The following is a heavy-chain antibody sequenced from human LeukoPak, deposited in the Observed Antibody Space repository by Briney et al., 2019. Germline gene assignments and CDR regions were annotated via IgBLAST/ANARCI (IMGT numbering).Heavy chain of an antibody. Sequence: TSEILSLTCAVYGGSFSGYYWSWIRQPPGKGLEWIGEINHSGSTNYNPSLMSRVSISVDPSKNQFSLKLTSVTAADTSVYYCARGPRDTSGWWGWFDTWGQGNLVSVSS. CDR1: GGSFSGYY. CDR2: INHSGST. J-gene: IGHJ5*02. D-gene: IGHD6-19*01. CDR3: ARGPRDTSGWWGWFDT. V-gene: IGHV4-34*01.